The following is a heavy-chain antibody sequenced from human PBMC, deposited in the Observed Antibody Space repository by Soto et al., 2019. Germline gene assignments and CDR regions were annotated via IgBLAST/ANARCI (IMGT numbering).Heavy chain of an antibody. Sequence: EVQLVESGGGLVQPGGSLRLSCAASGFTFSSYEMNWVRQAPGKGLEWVSYISSSGSTINQADSVKGRFTISRDNAKNAVHLQMNSLRAEDTAVYYCAREAFSGSYAEFDYWGQGTLVTVSS. CDR1: GFTFSSYE. J-gene: IGHJ4*02. CDR2: ISSSGSTI. V-gene: IGHV3-48*03. CDR3: AREAFSGSYAEFDY. D-gene: IGHD1-26*01.